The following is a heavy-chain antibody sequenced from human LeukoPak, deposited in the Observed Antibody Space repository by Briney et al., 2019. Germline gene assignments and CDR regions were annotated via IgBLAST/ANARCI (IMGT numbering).Heavy chain of an antibody. V-gene: IGHV3-74*01. CDR3: AREADPSYYDSSGPPDAFDI. D-gene: IGHD3-22*01. J-gene: IGHJ3*02. CDR2: IISDGSRT. CDR1: GFTFTSYW. Sequence: AGGSLRLSCAASGFTFTSYWMHWVRQAPGKGLVWVSRIISDGSRTSYADSVKGRFTISRDNAKNTLYLQMNSLRAEDTAVYYCAREADPSYYDSSGPPDAFDIWGQGTMVTVSS.